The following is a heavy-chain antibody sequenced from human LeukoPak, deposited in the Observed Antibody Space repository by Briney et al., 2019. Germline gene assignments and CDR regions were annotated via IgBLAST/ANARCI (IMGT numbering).Heavy chain of an antibody. Sequence: PSETLSLTCTVSGDSITSYYWSWIRQPPGKGLEWIGYIYYTGSTKYNPSLKSRVTISLDTSKTQFSLRLSSVTAVDTAVYYCARSEYSYGADAFDIWGQGTMVTVSS. CDR2: IYYTGST. CDR1: GDSITSYY. CDR3: ARSEYSYGADAFDI. V-gene: IGHV4-59*01. D-gene: IGHD5-18*01. J-gene: IGHJ3*02.